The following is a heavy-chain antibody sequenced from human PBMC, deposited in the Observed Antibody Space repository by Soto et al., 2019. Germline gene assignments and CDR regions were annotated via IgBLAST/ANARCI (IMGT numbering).Heavy chain of an antibody. CDR1: GITFNSYS. V-gene: IGHV3-7*03. D-gene: IGHD2-8*02. CDR3: AREARPLVAFDI. J-gene: IGHJ3*02. Sequence: GGSLRLSCAASGITFNSYSMNWVRQAPGKGLEWVANIKQDGSEKYYVDSVKGRFTISRDNAKNSLYLQMNSLRAEDTAVYYCAREARPLVAFDIWGQGTMVTV. CDR2: IKQDGSEK.